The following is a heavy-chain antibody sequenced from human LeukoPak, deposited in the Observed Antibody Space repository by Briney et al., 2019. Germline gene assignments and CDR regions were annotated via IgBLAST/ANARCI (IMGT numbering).Heavy chain of an antibody. CDR2: IYLGDSHT. D-gene: IGHD2/OR15-2a*01. Sequence: RESLKISCKASGYSVTTYWIGWVRQMPGEGLEWLGLIYLGDSHTSHSPSSFQGQVTISADKSITTAYLQWSSLKASDSAMYYCVSAVHTTTYFDQWGQGILVTVSS. CDR3: VSAVHTTTYFDQ. V-gene: IGHV5-51*01. CDR1: GYSVTTYW. J-gene: IGHJ4*02.